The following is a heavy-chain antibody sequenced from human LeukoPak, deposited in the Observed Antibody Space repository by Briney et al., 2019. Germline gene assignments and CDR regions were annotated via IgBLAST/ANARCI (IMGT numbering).Heavy chain of an antibody. Sequence: GGSLRLSCAASGFTFSNYWMSWVRQAPGKGLEWVAHINQDGSEKYYVDSVKGRFTISRDNAKNSLYPQMNSLRAEDTAVYYCAGDGGGDIVVAFAFDIWGQGTMVTVSS. CDR1: GFTFSNYW. CDR2: INQDGSEK. V-gene: IGHV3-7*05. CDR3: AGDGGGDIVVAFAFDI. J-gene: IGHJ3*02. D-gene: IGHD2-15*01.